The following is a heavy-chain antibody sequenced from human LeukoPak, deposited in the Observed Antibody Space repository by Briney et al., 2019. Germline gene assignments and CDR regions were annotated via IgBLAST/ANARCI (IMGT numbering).Heavy chain of an antibody. V-gene: IGHV4-59*11. CDR3: ARGETFRGTYYMDV. Sequence: KPSETLSLTCVVSGGPISTHYWSWSRQPPGKGLEWIGYNDYSGSTNYNPSLKSRVTISVDTSKNQFSLKLNSVTAADTAVYYCARGETFRGTYYMDVWGKGTTVTVSS. CDR2: NDYSGST. J-gene: IGHJ6*03. D-gene: IGHD3-10*01. CDR1: GGPISTHY.